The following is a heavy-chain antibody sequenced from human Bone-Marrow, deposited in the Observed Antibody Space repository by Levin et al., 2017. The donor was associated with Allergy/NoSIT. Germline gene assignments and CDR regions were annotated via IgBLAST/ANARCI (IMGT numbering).Heavy chain of an antibody. V-gene: IGHV3-48*03. Sequence: PGGSLRLSCEASGFTFRNYEMNWVRQAPGKGLEWISYISSSGSTIHYADSVKGRFTISRDNAKNSLYLQMNSLRAEDTAVYYCARWWGDSRGGFDYWGQGTLVTVSS. CDR1: GFTFRNYE. D-gene: IGHD2-15*01. CDR2: ISSSGSTI. CDR3: ARWWGDSRGGFDY. J-gene: IGHJ4*02.